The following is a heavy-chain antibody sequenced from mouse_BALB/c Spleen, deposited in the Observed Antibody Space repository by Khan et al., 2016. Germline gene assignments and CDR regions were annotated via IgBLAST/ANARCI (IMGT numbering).Heavy chain of an antibody. V-gene: IGHV5-17*02. J-gene: IGHJ1*01. CDR3: ARSGGNFHWYFDV. CDR1: GFTFSSFG. D-gene: IGHD2-1*01. Sequence: EVELVESGGGLVQPGGSRKLSCAASGFTFSSFGMHWVRQAPKKGLEWVAYISSGSSTIYYVDTVKGRFTISRDSPKNTLFLQMNSLRSEDTAMYYCARSGGNFHWYFDVWGAGTSVTVSS. CDR2: ISSGSSTI.